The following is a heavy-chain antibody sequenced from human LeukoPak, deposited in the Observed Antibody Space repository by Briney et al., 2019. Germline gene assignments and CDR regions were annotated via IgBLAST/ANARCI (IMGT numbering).Heavy chain of an antibody. CDR3: ARLYYDFWSPQDWFDP. Sequence: PSQTLSLTCAVSGGSISRGSYYWSWLRQPAGNGLEWSGRIYTSGSTNYNPSLKSRVTISVDTSKNQFSLKLSSVTAADTAVYYCARLYYDFWSPQDWFDPWGQGTLVTVSS. V-gene: IGHV4-61*02. CDR2: IYTSGST. D-gene: IGHD3-3*01. J-gene: IGHJ5*02. CDR1: GGSISRGSYY.